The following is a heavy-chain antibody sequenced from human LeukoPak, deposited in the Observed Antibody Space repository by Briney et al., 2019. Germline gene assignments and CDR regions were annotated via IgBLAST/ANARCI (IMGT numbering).Heavy chain of an antibody. J-gene: IGHJ5*02. Sequence: PGGSLRLSCAASGFTFSSYWMSWVRQAPGKGLEWVANIKQDGSEKYYVDSVKGRFTISRDNAKNSLYLQMNSLRAEDTAVYYCIRYFDWLPLHDTRDNWFDPWGQGTLVTVSS. CDR1: GFTFSSYW. V-gene: IGHV3-7*01. D-gene: IGHD3-9*01. CDR2: IKQDGSEK. CDR3: IRYFDWLPLHDTRDNWFDP.